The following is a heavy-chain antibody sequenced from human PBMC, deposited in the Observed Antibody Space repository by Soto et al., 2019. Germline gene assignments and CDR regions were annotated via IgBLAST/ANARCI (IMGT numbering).Heavy chain of an antibody. CDR2: IIPLFGTA. V-gene: IGHV1-69*01. CDR1: GVTFSSET. CDR3: ATELGENPASPFDA. D-gene: IGHD3-10*01. Sequence: QVQLVQSGADVKKPGSSVNVSCQASGVTFSSETLGWVRQAPGQGLEWVGGIIPLFGTASYAQKFQGRVTITADESTSTVDMELSSLRSDDTAVYFCATELGENPASPFDAWGQGTLVTVSS. J-gene: IGHJ4*02.